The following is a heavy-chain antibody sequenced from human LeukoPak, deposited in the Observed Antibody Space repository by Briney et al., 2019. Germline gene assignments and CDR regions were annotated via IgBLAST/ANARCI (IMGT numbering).Heavy chain of an antibody. V-gene: IGHV3-7*01. D-gene: IGHD3-16*02. J-gene: IGHJ6*02. CDR3: ARVYGDYVWGSYRYTAYYDMDV. Sequence: GGSLRLSCAASGFTFSSYWMSWVRQAPGKGLEWVANIKQDGSEKYYVDSVKGRFTISRDNAKNSLYLQMNSLRAEDTAVYYCARVYGDYVWGSYRYTAYYDMDVWGQGTTVTVSS. CDR2: IKQDGSEK. CDR1: GFTFSSYW.